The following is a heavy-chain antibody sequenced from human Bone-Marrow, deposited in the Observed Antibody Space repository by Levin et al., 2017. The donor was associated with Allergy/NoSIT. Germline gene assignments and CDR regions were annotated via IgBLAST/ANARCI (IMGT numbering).Heavy chain of an antibody. J-gene: IGHJ5*02. D-gene: IGHD2-2*01. CDR1: GYTFTGYY. CDR2: INPNSGGT. Sequence: ASVKVSCKASGYTFTGYYMHWVRQAPGQGLEWMGRINPNSGGTNYAQKFQGRVTMTRDTSISTAYMELSRLRSDDTAVYYCARSKISSRYQLPWFDPWGQGTLVTVSS. CDR3: ARSKISSRYQLPWFDP. V-gene: IGHV1-2*06.